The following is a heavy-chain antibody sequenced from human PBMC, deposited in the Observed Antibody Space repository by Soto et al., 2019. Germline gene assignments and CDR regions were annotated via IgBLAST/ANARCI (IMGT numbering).Heavy chain of an antibody. CDR2: INRGGST. Sequence: PGGSLRLSCAASGFTVSSKYMSWVRQAPGKGLEWVSLINRGGSTYYADSVKGRFTISRDNSKNTLYLQMNSLRAEDTAVYYCARDHRRYSGYDYYYYYGMDVWGQGTTVTVSS. V-gene: IGHV3-53*01. D-gene: IGHD5-12*01. CDR1: GFTVSSKY. CDR3: ARDHRRYSGYDYYYYYGMDV. J-gene: IGHJ6*02.